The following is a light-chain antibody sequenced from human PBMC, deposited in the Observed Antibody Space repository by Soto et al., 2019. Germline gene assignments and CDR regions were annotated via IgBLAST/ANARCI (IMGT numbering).Light chain of an antibody. CDR3: QQYNSYSPERT. CDR1: QSISSW. V-gene: IGKV1-5*01. J-gene: IGKJ1*01. Sequence: DTQMTQSPSTLSASVGDRVTITCRASQSISSWLAWYQQKPGKAPKLLIYDASSLESGVPSRFSGSGSGTEFTLTISSLQPDDFATYYCQQYNSYSPERTFGQGTKVDIK. CDR2: DAS.